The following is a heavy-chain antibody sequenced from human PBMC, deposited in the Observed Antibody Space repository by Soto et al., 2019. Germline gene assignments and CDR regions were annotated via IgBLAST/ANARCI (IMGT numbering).Heavy chain of an antibody. Sequence: PSETQSLTWTVSGGSISSYYWSWIRQPPGKGLEWIGYIYYSGSTNYNPSLKSRVTISVDTSKNQFSLKLSSVTAADTAVYYCARRYYDILTGYAPFDYWGQGTLVTVSS. CDR1: GGSISSYY. V-gene: IGHV4-59*08. CDR3: ARRYYDILTGYAPFDY. J-gene: IGHJ4*02. D-gene: IGHD3-9*01. CDR2: IYYSGST.